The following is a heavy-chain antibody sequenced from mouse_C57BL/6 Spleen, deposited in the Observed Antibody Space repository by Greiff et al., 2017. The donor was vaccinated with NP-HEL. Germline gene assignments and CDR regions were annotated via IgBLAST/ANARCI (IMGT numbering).Heavy chain of an antibody. D-gene: IGHD3-2*02. CDR2: IDPENGDT. CDR3: TCQAWFAY. CDR1: GFNIKDDY. J-gene: IGHJ3*01. V-gene: IGHV14-4*01. Sequence: VQLQQSGAELVRPGASVQLSCTASGFNIKDDYMHWVKQRPEQGLEWIGWIDPENGDTEYASKFQGKATITADTSSNTAYLQLSSLTSEDTAVYYCTCQAWFAYWGQGTLVTVSA.